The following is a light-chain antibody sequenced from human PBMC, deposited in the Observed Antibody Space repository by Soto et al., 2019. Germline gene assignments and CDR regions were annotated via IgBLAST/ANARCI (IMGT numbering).Light chain of an antibody. CDR1: SSDVGKHNH. Sequence: QSALTQPASVSASPGQSTTISCTGTSSDVGKHNHVSWYQQHPGKAPKLIIYDVTSRPSGVSNRFSGSKSGNTASLTISGLPAEDEADYYCSSHASGSTLIFGGGTKLTVL. CDR3: SSHASGSTLI. V-gene: IGLV2-14*03. J-gene: IGLJ2*01. CDR2: DVT.